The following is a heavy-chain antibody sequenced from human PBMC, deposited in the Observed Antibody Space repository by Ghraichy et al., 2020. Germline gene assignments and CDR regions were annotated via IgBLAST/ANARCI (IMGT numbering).Heavy chain of an antibody. D-gene: IGHD3-22*01. Sequence: GESLNISCVASGFTFSSYWMHWVRQAPGKGLVWVSRINSDGSSTTYADSVKGRFTISRDNAKNTLYLQMNSLRAEDTAVYYCTRGSSGYIFDYWGQGTLVTVSS. CDR2: INSDGSST. CDR1: GFTFSSYW. V-gene: IGHV3-74*01. CDR3: TRGSSGYIFDY. J-gene: IGHJ4*02.